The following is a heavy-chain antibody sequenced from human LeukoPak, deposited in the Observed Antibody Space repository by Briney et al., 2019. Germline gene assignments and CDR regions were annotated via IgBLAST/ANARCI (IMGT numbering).Heavy chain of an antibody. CDR1: GFTFSSYI. Sequence: GGSLRLSCAASGFTFSSYIMNWVRQAPGKGVEGGSSIISSSSYIYYAHSVTGRFTISRDNAKNSLYLQMNSLRAADTAVYYCARRANGDYGRWYSDLSGRGTLVSVSS. CDR3: ARRANGDYGRWYSDL. V-gene: IGHV3-21*01. D-gene: IGHD4-17*01. J-gene: IGHJ2*01. CDR2: IISSSSYI.